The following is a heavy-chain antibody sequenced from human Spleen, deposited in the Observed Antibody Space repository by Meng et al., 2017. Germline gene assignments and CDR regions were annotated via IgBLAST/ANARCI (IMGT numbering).Heavy chain of an antibody. CDR2: IYSSGGT. D-gene: IGHD3-10*01. CDR1: GGSISSGGYY. V-gene: IGHV4-31*11. Sequence: SETLSLTCAVSGGSISSGGYYWNWIRQHPGKGLEWIGYIYSSGGTYYNPSLESRVSMSVDTSKNQFSLKLSSVTAADTAVYYCARGYETYYGSGSSYFDSWGQGTLVTVSS. J-gene: IGHJ4*02. CDR3: ARGYETYYGSGSSYFDS.